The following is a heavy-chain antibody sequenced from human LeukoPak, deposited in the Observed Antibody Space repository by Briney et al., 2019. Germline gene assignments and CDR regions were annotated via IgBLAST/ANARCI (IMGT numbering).Heavy chain of an antibody. D-gene: IGHD6-13*01. CDR1: GGSISSGGYY. V-gene: IGHV4-31*02. J-gene: IGHJ4*02. CDR3: AREQHAIDY. CDR2: IYYSGST. Sequence: KSSETLSLTCTVSGGSISSGGYYWSWIRQHPGKGLEWIGYIYYSGSTYYNPSLKSRVIISVDTSRNQFSLRLSSVTAADTAVYYCAREQHAIDYWGQGTLVTVSS.